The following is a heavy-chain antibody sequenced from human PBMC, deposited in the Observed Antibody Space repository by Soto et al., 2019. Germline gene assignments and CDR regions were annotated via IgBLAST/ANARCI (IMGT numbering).Heavy chain of an antibody. D-gene: IGHD2-2*01. CDR1: GFTFSSYG. V-gene: IGHV3-30*03. J-gene: IGHJ4*02. CDR3: ATGGAQLLLHY. Sequence: PGGSLRLSCAASGFTFSSYGMHWVRQAPGKGLEWVAVISYDGSNKYYADYVKGRFTISRDNSKNTLYLQMNSLRAEDTAVYYCATGGAQLLLHYWGQGTLVTVSS. CDR2: ISYDGSNK.